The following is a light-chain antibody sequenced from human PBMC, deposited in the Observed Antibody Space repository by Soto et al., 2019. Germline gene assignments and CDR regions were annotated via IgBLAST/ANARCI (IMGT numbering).Light chain of an antibody. CDR2: QAS. CDR3: QQYSTLWT. J-gene: IGKJ1*01. CDR1: QNINNW. Sequence: DIQMTQSPSTLSASVGDRVTITCRASQNINNWLAWYQQRPGKAPRLLISQASSLGRGVPSRFSGSGYGTEFTLTISSLQPEDLATYYGQQYSTLWTFGLGTRVDLK. V-gene: IGKV1-5*03.